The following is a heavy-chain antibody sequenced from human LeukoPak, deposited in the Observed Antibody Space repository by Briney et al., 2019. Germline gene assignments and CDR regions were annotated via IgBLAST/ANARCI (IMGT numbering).Heavy chain of an antibody. Sequence: SETLSLTCTVSGGSISSYYWSWIRQPPGKRVEWIGYISHSGSTNYNPSLKSRVIISVDMSKNQFSLKLTSVTAAGAAVYYCARHGQETAVATPLYYFDYRGQGTLVTVSS. D-gene: IGHD5-18*01. V-gene: IGHV4-59*08. CDR1: GGSISSYY. CDR2: ISHSGST. J-gene: IGHJ4*02. CDR3: ARHGQETAVATPLYYFDY.